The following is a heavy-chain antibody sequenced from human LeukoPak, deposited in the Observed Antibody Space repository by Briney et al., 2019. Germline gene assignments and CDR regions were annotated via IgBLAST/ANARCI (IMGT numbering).Heavy chain of an antibody. V-gene: IGHV3-21*01. Sequence: PGGSLRLSCAASGFTFSSYNMNWVRQAPGKGLEWVSSISSGSSYIYYADSVKGRFTISRDKAKNSLYLQMNSLRAEDTALYYCARYGGNAFDVWGQGTMVTVSS. CDR2: ISSGSSYI. CDR1: GFTFSSYN. CDR3: ARYGGNAFDV. J-gene: IGHJ3*01. D-gene: IGHD4/OR15-4a*01.